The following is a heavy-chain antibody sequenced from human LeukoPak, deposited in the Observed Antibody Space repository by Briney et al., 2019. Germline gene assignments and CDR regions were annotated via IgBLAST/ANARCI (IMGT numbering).Heavy chain of an antibody. CDR1: GFTFSSYS. D-gene: IGHD3-10*01. Sequence: GGSLRLSCAASGFTFSSYSMNWVRQAPGKGLEWVSLIYSGESTNYADSVKGRFTISRDNSKKTLYLQMNSLRAEDTAVYYCARVGSYFDLDHWGQGTLVTVSS. CDR2: IYSGEST. V-gene: IGHV3-53*01. J-gene: IGHJ4*02. CDR3: ARVGSYFDLDH.